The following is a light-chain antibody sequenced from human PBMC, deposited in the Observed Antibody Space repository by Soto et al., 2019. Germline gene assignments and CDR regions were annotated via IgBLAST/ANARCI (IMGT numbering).Light chain of an antibody. Sequence: DIQMTQSPSSLSASVGDRVTITCRASQSISSYLNWYQQKPGKAPKLLIYAASSLHNGVPSRFSGSGSGTDFTLPISSLHPEDSATYYCQQSFSTPWTFGQGTKVEIK. J-gene: IGKJ1*01. V-gene: IGKV1-39*01. CDR2: AAS. CDR3: QQSFSTPWT. CDR1: QSISSY.